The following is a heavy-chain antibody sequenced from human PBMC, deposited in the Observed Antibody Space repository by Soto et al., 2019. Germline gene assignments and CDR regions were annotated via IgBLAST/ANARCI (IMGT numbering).Heavy chain of an antibody. D-gene: IGHD1-1*01. CDR2: IYYDGSNE. J-gene: IGHJ6*01. CDR3: ARWWNDEEWVETMDV. Sequence: QVQLVESGGAVVQPGRSLRLACETSGFIFSDYGMHWVRQAPGKGLEWVAVIYYDGSNEHYSDSVRGRFTISRDNSKNILYLQMNSLRAEDTAIYYCARWWNDEEWVETMDVWGQVTTVTVAA. V-gene: IGHV3-33*01. CDR1: GFIFSDYG.